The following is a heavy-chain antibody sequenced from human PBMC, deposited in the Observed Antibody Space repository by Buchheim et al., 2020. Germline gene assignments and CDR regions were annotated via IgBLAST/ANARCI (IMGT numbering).Heavy chain of an antibody. J-gene: IGHJ4*02. D-gene: IGHD2-2*02. CDR2: ISYDGSNK. Sequence: QVRLVESGGGVVQPGRSLRLSCAASGFTFSSYGMHWVRQAPGKGPEWVAVISYDGSNKYYADSVKGRFTISRDNSKNTLYLQMNSLRAEDTAVYYCAKDGRRYCSSTSCYTIDYWGQGTL. V-gene: IGHV3-30*18. CDR1: GFTFSSYG. CDR3: AKDGRRYCSSTSCYTIDY.